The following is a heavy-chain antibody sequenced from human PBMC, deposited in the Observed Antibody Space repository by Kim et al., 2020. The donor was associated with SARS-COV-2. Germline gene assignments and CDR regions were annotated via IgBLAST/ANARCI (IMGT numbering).Heavy chain of an antibody. J-gene: IGHJ3*02. D-gene: IGHD3-3*01. CDR3: AKSGFLEWLPRAFDI. V-gene: IGHV3-9*01. CDR1: GFTFDDYA. CDR2: ISWNSGSI. Sequence: GGSLRLSCAASGFTFDDYAMHWVRQAPGKGLEWVSGISWNSGSIGYADSVKGRFTISRDNAKNSLYLQMNSLRAEDTALYYCAKSGFLEWLPRAFDIWGQGTMVTVSS.